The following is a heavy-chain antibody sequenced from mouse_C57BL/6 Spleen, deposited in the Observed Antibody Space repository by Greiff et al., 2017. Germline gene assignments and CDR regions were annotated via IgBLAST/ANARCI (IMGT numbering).Heavy chain of an antibody. CDR1: GFSLTSYG. CDR3: AKHYGSSCPGAMDY. D-gene: IGHD1-1*01. J-gene: IGHJ4*01. V-gene: IGHV2-9*01. Sequence: VKLVESGPGLVAPSQSLSITCTVSGFSLTSYGVDWVRQPPGKGLEWLGVIWGGGSTNNNSALMSRLGISKDNSKCQVFLKMNSLQTDDTAMYYCAKHYGSSCPGAMDYWGQGTSVTVSS. CDR2: IWGGGST.